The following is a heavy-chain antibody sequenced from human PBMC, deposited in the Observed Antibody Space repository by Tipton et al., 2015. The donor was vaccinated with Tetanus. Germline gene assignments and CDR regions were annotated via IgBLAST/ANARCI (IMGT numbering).Heavy chain of an antibody. CDR1: GGSFSGYY. CDR2: IYYSGST. V-gene: IGHV4-59*01. CDR3: ARLSSPFFGAFFM. J-gene: IGHJ3*02. D-gene: IGHD3-3*01. Sequence: GLVKPSETLSLTCGVYGGSFSGYYWSWIRQPPGKGLEWIGYIYYSGSTNYNPSLKSRVTISVDTSKNQFSLKLSSVTAADTAVYYCARLSSPFFGAFFMWGQGTMVTVSS.